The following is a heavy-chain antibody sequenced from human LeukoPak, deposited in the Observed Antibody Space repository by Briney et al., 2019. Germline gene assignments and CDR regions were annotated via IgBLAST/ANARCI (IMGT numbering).Heavy chain of an antibody. CDR3: ARDPIFGVALDY. D-gene: IGHD3-3*01. Sequence: PSETLSLTCTVSGGSISSYYWSWIRQPPGKGLEWIGRIYTSGSTNYNPSLQSRVTISVDKSKNQFSLKLSSVTAADTAVYYCARDPIFGVALDYWGQGTLVTVSS. CDR2: IYTSGST. CDR1: GGSISSYY. V-gene: IGHV4-4*07. J-gene: IGHJ4*02.